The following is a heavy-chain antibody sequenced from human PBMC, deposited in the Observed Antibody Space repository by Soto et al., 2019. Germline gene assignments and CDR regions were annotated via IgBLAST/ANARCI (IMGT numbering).Heavy chain of an antibody. D-gene: IGHD2-8*01. CDR2: ISYDGSNK. CDR1: GFTFSSYA. V-gene: IGHV3-30*09. CDR3: ARDNGSPYYFDY. J-gene: IGHJ4*02. Sequence: SLRLSCAASGFTFSSYAMHWVRQAPGKGLEWVAVISYDGSNKYYADSVKGRFAISRDNSKNTLYLQMNSLRAEDTAVYYCARDNGSPYYFDYWGQGTLVTVSS.